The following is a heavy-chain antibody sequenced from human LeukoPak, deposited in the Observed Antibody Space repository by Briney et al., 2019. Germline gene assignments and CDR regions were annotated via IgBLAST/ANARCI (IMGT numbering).Heavy chain of an antibody. CDR1: GYTFTSYY. D-gene: IGHD1-1*01. J-gene: IGHJ4*02. CDR3: ARGTTDAY. V-gene: IGHV1-46*01. Sequence: ASVKVSCKASGYTFTSYYIDWVRQAPGQGLEWMGVINPSGGSTRYAQKFQGRVTMTGDPSTRTAYMELSSLTSDDTAVYYCARGTTDAYWGQGTLVAVST. CDR2: INPSGGST.